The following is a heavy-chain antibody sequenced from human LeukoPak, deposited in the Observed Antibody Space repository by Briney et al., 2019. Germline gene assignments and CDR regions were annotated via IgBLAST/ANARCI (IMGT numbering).Heavy chain of an antibody. J-gene: IGHJ4*02. Sequence: GGSLRLSCAASGFTFSSYAMTWVRQAPGKGLEWVAAISDGGGNIYYADSVMGRFTISRDNSKNTLYLQLNSPRAEDTAIYYCATESMVGGVAYYFDYWGQGTLVTVPS. V-gene: IGHV3-23*01. D-gene: IGHD3-10*01. CDR2: ISDGGGNI. CDR3: ATESMVGGVAYYFDY. CDR1: GFTFSSYA.